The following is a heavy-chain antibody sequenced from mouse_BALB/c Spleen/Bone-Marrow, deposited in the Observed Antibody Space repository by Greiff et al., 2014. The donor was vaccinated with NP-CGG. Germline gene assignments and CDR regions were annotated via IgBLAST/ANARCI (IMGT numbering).Heavy chain of an antibody. Sequence: QVQLQQPGAELAKPRASVKTSCKASGYTFTNYWMHWVKQRPGQGLEWIGYIDPSTGYTEYNQKFKDKATLTADKSSSTAYMQLSSLTSEDSAVYYCARGGIYDGYSYWGQGTLVTVSA. CDR1: GYTFTNYW. CDR2: IDPSTGYT. CDR3: ARGGIYDGYSY. D-gene: IGHD2-3*01. V-gene: IGHV1-7*01. J-gene: IGHJ3*01.